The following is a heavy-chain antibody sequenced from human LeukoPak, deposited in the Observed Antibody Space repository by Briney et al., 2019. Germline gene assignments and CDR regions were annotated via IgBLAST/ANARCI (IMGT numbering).Heavy chain of an antibody. V-gene: IGHV3-11*01. Sequence: PGGSLRLSCAASGFTFSDYYMSWIRQAPGKGLEWVSYISSSGSIIYYADSVKGRFTISRDNAKNSLYLQMNSLRAEDTAVYYCARVGYYDSRPFDYWGQGTLVTVSS. CDR2: ISSSGSII. CDR1: GFTFSDYY. CDR3: ARVGYYDSRPFDY. D-gene: IGHD3-22*01. J-gene: IGHJ4*02.